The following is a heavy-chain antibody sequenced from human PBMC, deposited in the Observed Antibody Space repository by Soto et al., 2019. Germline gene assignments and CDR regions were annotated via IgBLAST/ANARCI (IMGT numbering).Heavy chain of an antibody. CDR3: ARVYDSSVNFDY. J-gene: IGHJ4*02. Sequence: SETLSLTCTVSGGSVSSGSYYWSWIRQPPGKGLEWIGYIYYSGSTNYNPSLKSRVTISVDTSKNQVSLKLSSVTAADTAVYYCARVYDSSVNFDYWGQGTLVTVSS. CDR2: IYYSGST. CDR1: GGSVSSGSYY. V-gene: IGHV4-61*01. D-gene: IGHD3-22*01.